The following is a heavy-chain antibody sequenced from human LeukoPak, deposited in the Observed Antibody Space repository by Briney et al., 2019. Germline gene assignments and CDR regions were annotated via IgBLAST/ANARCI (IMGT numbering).Heavy chain of an antibody. V-gene: IGHV4-59*01. CDR1: GGSISSYY. CDR2: IYYSGST. J-gene: IGHJ4*02. D-gene: IGHD5-18*01. Sequence: KPSETLSLTCTVSGGSISSYYWSWIRQPPGKGLEWIGYIYYSGSTNYNPSLKSRVTISVDTSKNRFSLKLSSVTAADTAVYYCAAVDTAMDDFDYWGQGTLVTVSS. CDR3: AAVDTAMDDFDY.